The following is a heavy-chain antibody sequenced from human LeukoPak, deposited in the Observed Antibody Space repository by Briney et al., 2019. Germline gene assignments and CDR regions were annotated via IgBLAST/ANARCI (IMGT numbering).Heavy chain of an antibody. V-gene: IGHV3-53*01. CDR2: IYSGGDT. J-gene: IGHJ4*02. CDR3: ARSPPASPLDY. CDR1: GFTVSRNY. D-gene: IGHD2-2*01. Sequence: PGGSLRLSCAASGFTVSRNYMSWVRQAPGKGLEWVSVIYSGGDTYYADSVKGRFTISRDISKNTLYLQINSLRAEDTASYYCARSPPASPLDYWGQGTLVTVSS.